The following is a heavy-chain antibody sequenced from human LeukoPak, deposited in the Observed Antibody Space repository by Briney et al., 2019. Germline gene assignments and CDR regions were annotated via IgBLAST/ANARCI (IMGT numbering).Heavy chain of an antibody. J-gene: IGHJ4*02. CDR3: ARGGSSGYYYG. D-gene: IGHD3-22*01. V-gene: IGHV4-4*07. CDR2: LYTSGST. CDR1: GGSISSYY. Sequence: SETLSLTCTVSGGSISSYYWSWIRQPAGKGLEWIGRLYTSGSTNYNPSLKSRVTMPVDTSKNQFSLKLTSMTAADTAVYYCARGGSSGYYYGWGQGTLSPSPQ.